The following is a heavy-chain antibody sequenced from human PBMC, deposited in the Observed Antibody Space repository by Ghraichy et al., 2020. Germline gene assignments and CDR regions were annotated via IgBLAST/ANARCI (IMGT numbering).Heavy chain of an antibody. V-gene: IGHV4-30-2*01. Sequence: SQTLSLTCAVSGGSISSGGYSWSWIRQPPGKGLEWIGYIYHSGSTYYNPSLKSRVTISVDRSKNQFSLKLSSVTAADTAVYYCARWVAARPGDYYFDYWGQGTLVTVSS. CDR2: IYHSGST. CDR1: GGSISSGGYS. CDR3: ARWVAARPGDYYFDY. J-gene: IGHJ4*02. D-gene: IGHD6-6*01.